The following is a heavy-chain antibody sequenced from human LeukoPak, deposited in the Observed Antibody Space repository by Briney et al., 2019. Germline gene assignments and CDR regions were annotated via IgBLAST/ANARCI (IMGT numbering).Heavy chain of an antibody. CDR1: GYTFTSYG. Sequence: GASVKVSCKASGYTFTSYGIRWVRQAPGQGLEWMGWISAYNGNTNYAQKLQGRVTMTTDTSTSTAYMELRSLRSDDTAVYYCARDDRLLWFGELLSIDYWGQGTLVTVSS. D-gene: IGHD3-10*01. J-gene: IGHJ4*02. V-gene: IGHV1-18*01. CDR3: ARDDRLLWFGELLSIDY. CDR2: ISAYNGNT.